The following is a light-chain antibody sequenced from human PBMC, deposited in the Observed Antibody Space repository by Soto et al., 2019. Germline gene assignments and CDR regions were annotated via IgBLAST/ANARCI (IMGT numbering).Light chain of an antibody. CDR3: SSYAGSNSLV. Sequence: QSVLTQPASVSGPLGQSIVISCTGSSSDIGSYDLVSWYQQYPGKAPKVVIFEGTKRPSGVSNRFSGSKSGNTASLTISGLQTEDEADYFCSSYAGSNSLVFGSGTKVTVL. V-gene: IGLV2-23*01. CDR1: SSDIGSYDL. CDR2: EGT. J-gene: IGLJ1*01.